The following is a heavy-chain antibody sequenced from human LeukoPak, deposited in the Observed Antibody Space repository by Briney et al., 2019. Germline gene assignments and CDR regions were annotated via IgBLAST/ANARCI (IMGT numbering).Heavy chain of an antibody. V-gene: IGHV4-61*02. J-gene: IGHJ4*02. Sequence: ASETLSLTCTVSGGSISSGSYYWSWIRQPAGKGLEWIGRIYTSGSTNYNPSLKSRVTISVDTSKNQFSLKLSSVTAADTAVYYCARDLDYDSSGWGQGTLVTVSS. CDR2: IYTSGST. CDR3: ARDLDYDSSG. D-gene: IGHD3-22*01. CDR1: GGSISSGSYY.